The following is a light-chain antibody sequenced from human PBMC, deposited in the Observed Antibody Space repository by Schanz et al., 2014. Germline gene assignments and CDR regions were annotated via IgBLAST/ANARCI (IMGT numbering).Light chain of an antibody. CDR3: LQYSTTPRT. CDR1: QNLLHSSNNRNY. Sequence: DIVMTQSPDSLAVSLGERATLNRKSSQNLLHSSNNRNYLAWYQLKPGQPPKLLIYWASTREAGVPDRFSGGGSGTDFTLTISSLQAEDVAVYFCLQYSTTPRTFGQGTEVEIK. CDR2: WAS. V-gene: IGKV4-1*01. J-gene: IGKJ2*01.